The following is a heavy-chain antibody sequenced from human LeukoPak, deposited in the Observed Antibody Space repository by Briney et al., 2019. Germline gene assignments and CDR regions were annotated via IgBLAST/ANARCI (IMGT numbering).Heavy chain of an antibody. CDR2: IYTSGST. CDR1: GVSISSGSYY. J-gene: IGHJ4*02. D-gene: IGHD5-24*01. V-gene: IGHV4-61*02. Sequence: SETLSLTCTVSGVSISSGSYYWSWIRQPAGKGLEWIGRIYTSGSTNYNPSLKSRVTISVDTSKNQFSLKLSSVTAADTAVYYCASCRDGYNFDYWGQGTLVTVSS. CDR3: ASCRDGYNFDY.